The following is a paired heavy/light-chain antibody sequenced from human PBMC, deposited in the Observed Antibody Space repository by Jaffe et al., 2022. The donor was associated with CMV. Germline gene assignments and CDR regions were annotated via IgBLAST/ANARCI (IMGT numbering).Light chain of an antibody. J-gene: IGLJ2*01. CDR3: SSYTSSSTPYVV. Sequence: QSALTQPASVSGSPGQSITISCTGTSSDVGGYNYVSWYQQHPGKAPKLMIYDVSNRPSGVSNRFSGSKSGNTASLTISGLQAEDEADYYCSSYTSSSTPYVVFGGGTKLTVL. CDR2: DVS. CDR1: SSDVGGYNY. V-gene: IGLV2-14*03.
Heavy chain of an antibody. CDR2: ISSSGSTI. D-gene: IGHD5-12*01. CDR3: ARVLGYSGYDYGGDTEGWYFDY. J-gene: IGHJ4*02. V-gene: IGHV3-11*01. Sequence: QVQLVESGGGLVKPGGSLRLSCAASGFTFSDYYMSWIRQAPGKGLEWVSYISSSGSTIYYADSVKGRFTISRDNAKNSLYLQMNSLRAEDTAVYYCARVLGYSGYDYGGDTEGWYFDYWGQGTLVTVSS. CDR1: GFTFSDYY.